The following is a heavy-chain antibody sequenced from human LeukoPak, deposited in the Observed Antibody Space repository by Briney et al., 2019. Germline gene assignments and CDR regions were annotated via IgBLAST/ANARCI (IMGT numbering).Heavy chain of an antibody. Sequence: ASVKVSCKASGYTFTGYYMHWVRQAPGQGLEWMGWISPNSGGTNYAQKFQGRVTMTRDTSISTAYMELSRLRSDDTAVYYCATALGTTVTTTSPWFDPWGQGTLVTVSS. CDR2: ISPNSGGT. V-gene: IGHV1-2*02. CDR3: ATALGTTVTTTSPWFDP. D-gene: IGHD4-17*01. CDR1: GYTFTGYY. J-gene: IGHJ5*02.